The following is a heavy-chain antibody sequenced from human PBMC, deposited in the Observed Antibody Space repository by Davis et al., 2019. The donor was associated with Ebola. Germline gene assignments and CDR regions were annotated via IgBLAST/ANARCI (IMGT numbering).Heavy chain of an antibody. J-gene: IGHJ4*02. Sequence: GGSLRLSCSASGFTVSSYAMHWVRQAPGKGLEYVSAISSNGGSTYYADSVKGRFTISRDNSKNTLYLQLNSLRAEDTAVYYCARSSGFRLTFDYWGQGTLVTVSS. CDR2: ISSNGGST. CDR3: ARSSGFRLTFDY. V-gene: IGHV3-64*04. D-gene: IGHD4/OR15-4a*01. CDR1: GFTVSSYA.